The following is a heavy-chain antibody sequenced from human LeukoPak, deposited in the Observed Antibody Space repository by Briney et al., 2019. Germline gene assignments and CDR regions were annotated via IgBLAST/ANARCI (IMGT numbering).Heavy chain of an antibody. D-gene: IGHD3-22*01. CDR1: GGTFSSYT. CDR2: IIPILGIA. V-gene: IGHV1-69*04. J-gene: IGHJ4*02. Sequence: SVKVSCKASGGTFSSYTISWVRQAPGQGLEWMGRIIPILGIANYAQKFQGTVTITADKSTSTAYMELSSLRSEDTAVYSCARDPRIKDHSSGYDAYWGQGTLVTVSS. CDR3: ARDPRIKDHSSGYDAY.